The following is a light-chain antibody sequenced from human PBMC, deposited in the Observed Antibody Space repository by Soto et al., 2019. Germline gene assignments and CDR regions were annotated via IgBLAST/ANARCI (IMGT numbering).Light chain of an antibody. CDR2: YDD. V-gene: IGLV1-36*01. Sequence: QSVLTQPPSVSEAPRQKVTISCSGGSSNIGRNAVNWYQQFPGKAPKLLVYYDDLLPSGVSDRFSGSRSGTSASLAIRGVQSEDEADYYCATWDDSLNGWVFGGGTKVTVL. CDR1: SSNIGRNA. J-gene: IGLJ3*02. CDR3: ATWDDSLNGWV.